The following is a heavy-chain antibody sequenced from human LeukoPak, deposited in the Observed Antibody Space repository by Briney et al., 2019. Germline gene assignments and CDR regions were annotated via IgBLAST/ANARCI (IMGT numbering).Heavy chain of an antibody. J-gene: IGHJ4*02. V-gene: IGHV3-9*01. D-gene: IGHD1-26*01. CDR1: GFTFDDYA. CDR2: ISWNSGSI. Sequence: GGSLRLSCAASGFTFDDYAMHWVRQAPGKGLEWVSGISWNSGSIGYADSVKGRFTISRDNAKNSQYLQMNSLRAEDTALYYCAKDHTKFKWELNLDYWGQGTLVTVSS. CDR3: AKDHTKFKWELNLDY.